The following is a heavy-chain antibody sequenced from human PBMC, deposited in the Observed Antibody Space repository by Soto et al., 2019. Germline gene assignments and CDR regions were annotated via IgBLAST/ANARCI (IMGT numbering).Heavy chain of an antibody. J-gene: IGHJ6*02. CDR3: ARGVGATRVWDYYYGMDV. CDR1: GYTFTCYY. Sequence: GASVKVYCKASGYTFTCYYMHLVRQAPGQGLEWMGWINPNSGGTNYAQKFQGWVTMTRDTSISTAYMELSRLRSDDTAVYYCARGVGATRVWDYYYGMDVWGQGTTVTVSS. V-gene: IGHV1-2*04. CDR2: INPNSGGT. D-gene: IGHD1-26*01.